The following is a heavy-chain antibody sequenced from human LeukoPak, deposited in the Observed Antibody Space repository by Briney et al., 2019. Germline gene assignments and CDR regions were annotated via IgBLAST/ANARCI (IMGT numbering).Heavy chain of an antibody. V-gene: IGHV3-21*01. J-gene: IGHJ4*01. Sequence: PGGSLRLSCETSGFTFSSHDMNWVRQAPGKGLEWVSFISTSSSYIYYADSVKGRFTISRDNAKNSLYLQMNSLRAEDTAVYYCARDVNWNYCDYWGHGTLVTVSS. D-gene: IGHD1-20*01. CDR1: GFTFSSHD. CDR2: ISTSSSYI. CDR3: ARDVNWNYCDY.